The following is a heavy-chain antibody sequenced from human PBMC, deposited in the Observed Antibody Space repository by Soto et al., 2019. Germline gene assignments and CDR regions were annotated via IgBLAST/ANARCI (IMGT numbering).Heavy chain of an antibody. CDR3: ARDSSGWKFDD. J-gene: IGHJ4*02. V-gene: IGHV1-3*01. CDR2: INAGNGNT. CDR1: GYTFTSYA. Sequence: QVQLVQSGAEVKKPGASVKVSCKASGYTFTSYAMHWVRQAPGQRLEWMGWINAGNGNTKYSQKFQGRVTITRDTSASTAYMELSSLRSEDTAVYYCARDSSGWKFDDWGQGTLVTVSS. D-gene: IGHD6-19*01.